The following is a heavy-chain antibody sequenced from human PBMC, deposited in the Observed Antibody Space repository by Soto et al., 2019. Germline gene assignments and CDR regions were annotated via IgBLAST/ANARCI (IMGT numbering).Heavy chain of an antibody. V-gene: IGHV3-21*01. CDR3: SREVHPVVRREYDQ. Sequence: EVQLVESGGGLVQPGGSLRLSCAVSGFTFSSCTMNWVRQAPGKGLEWVSSISGSGSTYYADSVKGRFTVSRDNAKNSLYRQIRCLRAEDRPVYDCSREVHPVVRREYDQWGQGPLVAVSS. CDR2: ISGSGST. D-gene: IGHD3-10*01. J-gene: IGHJ4*02. CDR1: GFTFSSCT.